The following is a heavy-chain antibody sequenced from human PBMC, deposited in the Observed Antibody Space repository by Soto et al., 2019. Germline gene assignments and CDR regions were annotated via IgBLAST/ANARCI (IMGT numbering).Heavy chain of an antibody. J-gene: IGHJ3*02. CDR2: ISSRSTYI. D-gene: IGHD5-12*01. CDR1: GFTFDTYS. CDR3: ARDPGWLRLHAALDI. Sequence: VQLVESGGGLVKPGGSLRLSCAASGFTFDTYSMNWVRQAPGKGLEWVSSISSRSTYIYYTDSVKGRFTISRDNAKNSLYLQMNSLTAEDTAMYYCARDPGWLRLHAALDIWGQGTMVTVSS. V-gene: IGHV3-21*01.